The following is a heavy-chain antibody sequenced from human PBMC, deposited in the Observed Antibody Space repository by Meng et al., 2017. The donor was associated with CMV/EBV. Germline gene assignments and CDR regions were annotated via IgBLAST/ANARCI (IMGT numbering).Heavy chain of an antibody. CDR1: GASIKNYN. Sequence: ESGPALGKPSEPLSLTCIVSGASIKNYNWNWVRQPAGQGLEWIGLIQVIGHTVYNPSLKSRVTVSLDASKSQFTLTLNSVTAADTATYYCAGSRPGGGACDYWGQGILVTVSS. D-gene: IGHD3-16*01. CDR2: IQVIGHT. J-gene: IGHJ4*02. V-gene: IGHV4-4*07. CDR3: AGSRPGGGACDY.